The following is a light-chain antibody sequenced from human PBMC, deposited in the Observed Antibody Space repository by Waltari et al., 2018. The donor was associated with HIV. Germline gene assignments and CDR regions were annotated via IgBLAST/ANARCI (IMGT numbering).Light chain of an antibody. CDR2: GVS. CDR1: NRHIGGYDF. CDR3: SSYAYNSVLV. Sequence: HSALTQPASVSGSPGQSITISCTGTNRHIGGYDFLSWYQQPPGRAPKLMIYGVSDRPSGVSNRFSGSKSGNRASLTISGVQAEDEADYYCSSYAYNSVLVFGGGTKLTVL. V-gene: IGLV2-14*01. J-gene: IGLJ3*02.